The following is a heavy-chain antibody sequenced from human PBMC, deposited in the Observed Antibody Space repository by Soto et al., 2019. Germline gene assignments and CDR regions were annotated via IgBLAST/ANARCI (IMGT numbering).Heavy chain of an antibody. CDR1: CSSISSCGYY. J-gene: IGHJ4*02. CDR3: ASGYYDSSGSGY. D-gene: IGHD3-22*01. Sequence: TLVPPSKVSCSSISSCGYYGTWIRQHPGKGLEWIGYIYYTGSTYYNPSLKSRITMSLDTSKDQFSLNLTSVTAADTAVYYCASGYYDSSGSGYWGQGTLVTVSS. V-gene: IGHV4-31*03. CDR2: IYYTGST.